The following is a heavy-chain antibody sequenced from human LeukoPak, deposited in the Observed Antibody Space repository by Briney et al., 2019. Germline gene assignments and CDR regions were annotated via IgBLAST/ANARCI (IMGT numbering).Heavy chain of an antibody. Sequence: GGSLRLSCAASGFTFSSYWMSWVRQAPGKGLEWVANIKQDGSEKYYVDSVKGRFTISRDNAKNSLYLQMNSLRAEDTAVYYCAGSYSSGWLSAFDIWGQGTMVTVSS. J-gene: IGHJ3*02. D-gene: IGHD6-19*01. CDR2: IKQDGSEK. CDR3: AGSYSSGWLSAFDI. V-gene: IGHV3-7*01. CDR1: GFTFSSYW.